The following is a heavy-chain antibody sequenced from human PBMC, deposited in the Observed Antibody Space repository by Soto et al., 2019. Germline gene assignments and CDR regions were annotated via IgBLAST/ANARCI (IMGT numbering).Heavy chain of an antibody. CDR2: IYYSGST. D-gene: IGHD5-18*01. J-gene: IGHJ4*02. CDR1: GGSVSSGSYY. CDR3: ARISGYSYGLPPYFDY. V-gene: IGHV4-61*01. Sequence: QVQLQESGPGLVKPSETLSLTCTVSGGSVSSGSYYWSWIRQPPGKGLEWIGYIYYSGSTNYNPSRKSRVTISVDTSKNRFSLKLSSVTAADTAVYYCARISGYSYGLPPYFDYWGQGTLVTVSS.